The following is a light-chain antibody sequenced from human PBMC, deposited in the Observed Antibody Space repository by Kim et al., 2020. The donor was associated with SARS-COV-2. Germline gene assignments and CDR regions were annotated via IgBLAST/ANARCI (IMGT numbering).Light chain of an antibody. J-gene: IGLJ3*02. V-gene: IGLV6-57*03. CDR3: QSYDSSNSWV. Sequence: KTVTISCTRGSGSIASNYVQWYQQRPGSAPTTVIYEDNQRPSGVPDRFSGSIDSSSNSASLTISGLKTEDEADYYCQSYDSSNSWVFGGGTKLTVL. CDR2: EDN. CDR1: SGSIASNY.